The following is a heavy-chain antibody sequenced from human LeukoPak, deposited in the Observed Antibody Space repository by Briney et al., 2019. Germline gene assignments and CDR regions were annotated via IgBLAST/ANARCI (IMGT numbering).Heavy chain of an antibody. CDR2: IIPIFGTA. J-gene: IGHJ6*03. V-gene: IGHV1-69*05. CDR1: GGTFSSYA. Sequence: SVKVSCKASGGTFSSYAISWVRQAPGQGLEWMGGIIPIFGTANYAQKFQGRVTITTDESTSTAYMELSSLRSEDTAVYYCARGRKTASIYYCYMDVWGKGTTVTVSS. CDR3: ARGRKTASIYYCYMDV. D-gene: IGHD1-14*01.